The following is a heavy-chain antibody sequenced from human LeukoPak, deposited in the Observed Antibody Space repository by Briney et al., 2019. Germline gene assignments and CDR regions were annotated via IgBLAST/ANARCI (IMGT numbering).Heavy chain of an antibody. V-gene: IGHV4-34*01. J-gene: IGHJ6*02. CDR2: INHSGST. CDR1: GGSFSGYY. CDR3: ARRVPAAVTPCGMDV. D-gene: IGHD2-2*01. Sequence: SETLSLTCAVYGGSFSGYYWSWIRQYPGKGLEWIGEINHSGSTNYNPSLKSRVTISVDTSKNQFSLKLSSVTAADTAVYYCARRVPAAVTPCGMDVWGQGTTVTVSS.